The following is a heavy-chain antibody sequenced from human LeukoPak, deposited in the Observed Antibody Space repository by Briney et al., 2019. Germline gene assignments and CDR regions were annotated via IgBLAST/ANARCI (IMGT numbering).Heavy chain of an antibody. V-gene: IGHV3-21*01. CDR3: ARDGGGFVGYQLQVYYFDY. CDR1: GFTFSTYS. Sequence: GGSLRLSCAASGFTFSTYSLSWVRQAPGKGLEWGASINNSGKYIYYADSVKGRFTISRDDAKNSLYLQMSSLRAGDTAVYYCARDGGGFVGYQLQVYYFDYWGQGTLVTVSS. J-gene: IGHJ4*02. D-gene: IGHD2-2*01. CDR2: INNSGKYI.